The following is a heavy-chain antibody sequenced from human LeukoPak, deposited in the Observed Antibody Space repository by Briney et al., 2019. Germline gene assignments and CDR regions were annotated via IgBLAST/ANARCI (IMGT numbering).Heavy chain of an antibody. Sequence: ASVKVSCKASGYTFNNYGITWVRQAPGQGLEWMGWINPNSGGTNYTQNFQGRVTMTRDTSISTAYMALSRLRSDDTAVYYCAVFPGIVGATPLRNDAFDIWGQGTMVTVSS. V-gene: IGHV1-2*02. CDR3: AVFPGIVGATPLRNDAFDI. CDR1: GYTFNNYG. D-gene: IGHD1-26*01. J-gene: IGHJ3*02. CDR2: INPNSGGT.